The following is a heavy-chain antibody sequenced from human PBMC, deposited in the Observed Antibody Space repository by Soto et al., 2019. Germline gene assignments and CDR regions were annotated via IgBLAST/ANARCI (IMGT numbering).Heavy chain of an antibody. CDR2: IYHSGST. D-gene: IGHD2-2*01. CDR3: ARDHRLYCSSTSCYFWFDP. CDR1: GGSISSSNW. V-gene: IGHV4-4*02. J-gene: IGHJ5*02. Sequence: PSETLSLTCAVSGGSISSSNWWSGVRQPPGKGLECIGEIYHSGSTNYNPSLKSRVAISVDKSKNQFSLKLSSVTAADTAVYYCARDHRLYCSSTSCYFWFDPWGQGTLVTVSS.